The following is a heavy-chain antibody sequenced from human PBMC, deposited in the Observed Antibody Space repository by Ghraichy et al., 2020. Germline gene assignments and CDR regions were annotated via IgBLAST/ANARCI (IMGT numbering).Heavy chain of an antibody. D-gene: IGHD3-10*01. CDR1: GGTFSSYA. J-gene: IGHJ5*02. CDR3: AERGSGSYYRNNWFDP. CDR2: IIPIFGTA. V-gene: IGHV1-69*05. Sequence: SVKVSCKASGGTFSSYAISWVRQAPGQGLEWMGGIIPIFGTANYAQKFQGRVTITTDESTSTAYMELSSLRSEDTAVYYCAERGSGSYYRNNWFDPWGQGTLVTVSS.